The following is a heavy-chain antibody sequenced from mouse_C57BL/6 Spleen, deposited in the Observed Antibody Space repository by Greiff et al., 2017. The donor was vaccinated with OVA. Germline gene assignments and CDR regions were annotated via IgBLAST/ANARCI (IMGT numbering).Heavy chain of an antibody. D-gene: IGHD2-5*01. J-gene: IGHJ4*01. CDR1: GYTFTDYY. V-gene: IGHV1-18*01. Sequence: VQLQQSGPELVKPGASVKISCKASGYTFTDYYMDWVKQSHGKSLEWIGDINPNNGGTIYNQKFKGKATLTVDKSSSTAYMELRSLTSEDTAVYYCARGGSNYVRDAMGCWGQRTSVTVAS. CDR3: ARGGSNYVRDAMGC. CDR2: INPNNGGT.